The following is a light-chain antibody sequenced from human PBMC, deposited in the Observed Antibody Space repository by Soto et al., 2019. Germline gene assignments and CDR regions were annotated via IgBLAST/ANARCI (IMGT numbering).Light chain of an antibody. CDR2: DAS. Sequence: EIALTQSPATLSLSPGEGATLSCRASQSVSSYLAWYQQKPGQAPRLLIYDASNRATGIPARFSGSGSGTDFTLTISSLEPEDFAVYYCQQRSNWPPTWTFGQGTKVDIK. CDR1: QSVSSY. CDR3: QQRSNWPPTWT. V-gene: IGKV3-11*01. J-gene: IGKJ1*01.